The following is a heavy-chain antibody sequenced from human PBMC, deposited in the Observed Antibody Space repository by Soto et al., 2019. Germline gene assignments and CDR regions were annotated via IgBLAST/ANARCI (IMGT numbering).Heavy chain of an antibody. Sequence: TSVKVSCKASGGTFSSYSINWVRQAPGQGLEWMGEIIPIFGTANYAQKFQGRVTITADESTSTAYMELSSLRSEDTAVYYCARDGGRHSGGIDYWGQGTLVTVSS. CDR2: IIPIFGTA. CDR1: GGTFSSYS. V-gene: IGHV1-69*13. J-gene: IGHJ4*02. D-gene: IGHD1-26*01. CDR3: ARDGGRHSGGIDY.